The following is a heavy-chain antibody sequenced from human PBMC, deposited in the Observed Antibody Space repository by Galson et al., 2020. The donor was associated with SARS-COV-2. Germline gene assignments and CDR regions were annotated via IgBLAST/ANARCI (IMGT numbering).Heavy chain of an antibody. CDR2: MNPNSGNT. D-gene: IGHD2-21*01. CDR3: AKRRASWGGFDL. J-gene: IGHJ3*01. V-gene: IGHV1-8*01. Sequence: ASVKVSCKASGYTFTSDDINWVRQAPGQGLGWMGWMNPNSGNTGYAQNFQGRVIMTMNTSISAAYMELSSLRPEDTAVYFCAKRRASWGGFDLWGQGTVVTVSS. CDR1: GYTFTSDD.